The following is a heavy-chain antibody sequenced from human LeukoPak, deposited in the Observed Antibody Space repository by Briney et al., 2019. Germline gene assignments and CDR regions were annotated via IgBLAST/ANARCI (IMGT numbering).Heavy chain of an antibody. CDR1: ADSFSTHY. J-gene: IGHJ3*02. V-gene: IGHV4-59*11. CDR3: ARDPTTVTKGFDI. Sequence: PSETLSLTCSVSADSFSTHYWTWIRQPPGKGLEWIGYISSIGSTNYNPSLKSRVTISVDTSKKRFSLKMTSVTAADTAVYYCARDPTTVTKGFDIWGQGTMVTVSS. CDR2: ISSIGST. D-gene: IGHD4-17*01.